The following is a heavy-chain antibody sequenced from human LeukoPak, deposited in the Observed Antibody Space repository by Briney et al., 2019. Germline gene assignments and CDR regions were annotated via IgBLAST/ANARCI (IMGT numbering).Heavy chain of an antibody. V-gene: IGHV6-1*01. CDR3: ARGGWYMTVALFDQ. CDR1: GDSVSRTNAA. CDR2: TYYRTKWYS. Sequence: SQTLSLTCAISGDSVSRTNAAWNWIRQSPSRGLEWLGRTYYRTKWYSDSAISVRSRIIINPDTSKNQFSLQLNSVPPEDTAVYYCARGGWYMTVALFDQWGQGTPVTVSS. D-gene: IGHD6-19*01. J-gene: IGHJ4*02.